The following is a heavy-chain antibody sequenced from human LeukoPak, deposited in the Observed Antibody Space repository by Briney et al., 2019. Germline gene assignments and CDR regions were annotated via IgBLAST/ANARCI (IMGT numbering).Heavy chain of an antibody. CDR1: GYTFTGYY. Sequence: GASVKVSCKPSGYTFTGYYMHWVRQAPGLGLEWMGWINPNSGDTNYAQKFQGRVTMTRDTSISTAYMELSRLRSDDTAVYYCARDLLGGYSGYEGRWGQGTLVTVSS. D-gene: IGHD5-12*01. CDR3: ARDLLGGYSGYEGR. CDR2: INPNSGDT. J-gene: IGHJ4*02. V-gene: IGHV1-2*02.